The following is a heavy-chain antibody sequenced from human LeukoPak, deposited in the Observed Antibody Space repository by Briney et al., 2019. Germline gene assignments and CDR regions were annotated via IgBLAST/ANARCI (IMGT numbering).Heavy chain of an antibody. V-gene: IGHV3-23*01. Sequence: GGSLRLSCAVSGITLSNYGMSWVRQAPGKGLEWVAGISDSGGRTNYADSVKGRFTISRDNPKNTLYLQMNSLRAEDTAVYFCAKRGVVIRVIPVGSHKDAYYFDPWGQGALVTVSS. CDR1: GITLSNYG. D-gene: IGHD3-22*01. CDR2: ISDSGGRT. J-gene: IGHJ4*02. CDR3: AKRGVVIRVIPVGSHKDAYYFDP.